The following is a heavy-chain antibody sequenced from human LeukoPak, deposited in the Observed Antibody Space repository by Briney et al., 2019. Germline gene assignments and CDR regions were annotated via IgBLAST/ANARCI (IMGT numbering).Heavy chain of an antibody. J-gene: IGHJ4*02. V-gene: IGHV3-23*01. CDR3: AREDDWNYEDY. Sequence: GGSLRLSCAASGFTFSSYAMSWVRQAPGKGLEWVSAISGSGGSTYYADSVKGRLTISRDNSKNTLYLQMNSLRAEDTAIYYCAREDDWNYEDYWGQGTLVTVSS. CDR1: GFTFSSYA. D-gene: IGHD1-7*01. CDR2: ISGSGGST.